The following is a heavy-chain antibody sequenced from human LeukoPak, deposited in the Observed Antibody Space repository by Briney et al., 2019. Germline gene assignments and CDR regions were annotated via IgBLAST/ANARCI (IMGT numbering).Heavy chain of an antibody. J-gene: IGHJ4*02. CDR1: GGSISIYY. Sequence: PSETLSLTCSVSGGSISIYYWSWIRQPPGKGLEWIGYIPYRGSANYNPSLKSRVTISVDTSKNQFSLKLSSVTAADTAVYYCARARYMEWLSGPFEVDYWGQGTLVTVSS. D-gene: IGHD3-3*01. CDR2: IPYRGSA. CDR3: ARARYMEWLSGPFEVDY. V-gene: IGHV4-59*01.